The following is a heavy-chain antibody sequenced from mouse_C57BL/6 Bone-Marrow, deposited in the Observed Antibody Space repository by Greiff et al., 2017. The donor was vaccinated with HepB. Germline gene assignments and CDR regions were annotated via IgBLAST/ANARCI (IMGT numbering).Heavy chain of an antibody. V-gene: IGHV1-82*01. Sequence: VQLQQSGPELVKPGASVKISCKASGYAFSSSWMNWVKQRPGKGLEWIGRIYPGDGDTNYNGKFKGKATLTADKSSSTAYMQLSSLTSEDSAVYFCARGPTVVAPDWYFDVWGTGTTVTVSS. D-gene: IGHD1-1*01. CDR2: IYPGDGDT. J-gene: IGHJ1*03. CDR3: ARGPTVVAPDWYFDV. CDR1: GYAFSSSW.